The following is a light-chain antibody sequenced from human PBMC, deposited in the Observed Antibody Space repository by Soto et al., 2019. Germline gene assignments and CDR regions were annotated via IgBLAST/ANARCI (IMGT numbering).Light chain of an antibody. V-gene: IGKV1-9*01. Sequence: IQLTQSPSSLSASVGDRVTITCRASQGVTSYLAWYQQKPGKAPKLLIYAASTLQSGVPSRFSGSGSVTDFTLTISSLQPEDFATYYCLQHNTYPFTFGPGTKVEIK. CDR2: AAS. CDR3: LQHNTYPFT. J-gene: IGKJ3*01. CDR1: QGVTSY.